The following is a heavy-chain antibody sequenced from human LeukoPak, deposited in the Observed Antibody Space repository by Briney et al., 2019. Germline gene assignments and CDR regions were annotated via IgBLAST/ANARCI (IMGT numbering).Heavy chain of an antibody. D-gene: IGHD1-1*01. CDR2: ISSSSSYI. CDR3: ARDPQRGAGNRVHWFDP. J-gene: IGHJ5*02. V-gene: IGHV3-21*01. Sequence: GGSLRLSCAASGFTFSSYSMNWVRQAPVKGLEWVSSISSSSSYIYYADSVKGRFTISRDNAKNSLYLQMNSLRAEDTAVYYCARDPQRGAGNRVHWFDPWGQGTLVTVSS. CDR1: GFTFSSYS.